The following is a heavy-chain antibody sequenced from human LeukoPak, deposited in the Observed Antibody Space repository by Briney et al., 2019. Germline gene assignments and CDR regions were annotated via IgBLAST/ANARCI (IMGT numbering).Heavy chain of an antibody. Sequence: PSGTLFPTRPVSGGSISSSSFYWGWVRQPPRKGLGWVGGIYYSGSTYYNPSLKSRVTISVDTSKNQFSLKLSSVTAADTAVYYCARHVKMAAAAPNWFDPWGQGTLVTVSS. J-gene: IGHJ5*02. CDR1: GGSISSSSFY. D-gene: IGHD6-13*01. CDR2: IYYSGST. CDR3: ARHVKMAAAAPNWFDP. V-gene: IGHV4-39*01.